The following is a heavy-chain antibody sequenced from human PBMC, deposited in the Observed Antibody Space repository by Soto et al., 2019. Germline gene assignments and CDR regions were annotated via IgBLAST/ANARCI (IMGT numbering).Heavy chain of an antibody. CDR2: LDYRGGG. V-gene: IGHV4-39*01. J-gene: IGHJ1*01. CDR3: ARHGSY. Sequence: PXQTLSLTCNVSSLSISRTSYNWGWIRQPRGNGLEWIGTLDYRGGGHYKPSLTSTINISADPSKNKVSLTLTSVSATDTAVYYSARHGSYWGQGALVTVSS. CDR1: SLSISRTSYN.